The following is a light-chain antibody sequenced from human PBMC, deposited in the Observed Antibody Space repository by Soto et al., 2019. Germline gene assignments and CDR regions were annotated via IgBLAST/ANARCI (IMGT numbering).Light chain of an antibody. CDR1: NSKIGAGYD. CDR3: QSYDSSLSGWV. J-gene: IGLJ3*02. V-gene: IGLV1-40*01. CDR2: GNS. Sequence: QSVLTQPPSVSGAPGQGVTTPCPGSNSKIGAGYDVHWYQQLPGTAPKLLIYGNSNRPSGVPDRFSASKSGTSASLAITGLQAEDEADYYCQSYDSSLSGWVFGGGTKVTVL.